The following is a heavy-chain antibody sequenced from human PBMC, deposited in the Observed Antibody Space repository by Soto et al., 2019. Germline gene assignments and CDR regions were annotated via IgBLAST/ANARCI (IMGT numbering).Heavy chain of an antibody. Sequence: QVQVVQSGAEVKKPGASVRVSCKVVGFTYISYVMHGVRQAPGQRLEWMGRVNPANGNTQYSQTFQGRVTISWDTATTTAYMELNTLRSEDTAVYYCALSPTGFCSASDCPGEFDSWGQGTLVTVSS. CDR2: VNPANGNT. D-gene: IGHD2-15*01. V-gene: IGHV1-3*01. J-gene: IGHJ4*02. CDR1: GFTYISYV. CDR3: ALSPTGFCSASDCPGEFDS.